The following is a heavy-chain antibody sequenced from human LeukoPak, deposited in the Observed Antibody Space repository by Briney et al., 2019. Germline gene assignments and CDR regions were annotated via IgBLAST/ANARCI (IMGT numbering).Heavy chain of an antibody. D-gene: IGHD3-22*01. CDR3: ARGGYYYDSSGYHLDY. CDR2: ISSSGSTI. V-gene: IGHV3-48*03. CDR1: GFTFSSYE. J-gene: IGHJ4*02. Sequence: GGSLRLSCAASGFTFSSYEMNWVRQAPGKGLEWVSYISSSGSTIYYADSVKGRFTISRDNAKNSLYLQMNSLRAEDTAVYYCARGGYYYDSSGYHLDYWGQGTLVTVSS.